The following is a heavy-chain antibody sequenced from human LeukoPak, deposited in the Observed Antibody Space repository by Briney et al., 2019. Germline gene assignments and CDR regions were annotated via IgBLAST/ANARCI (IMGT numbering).Heavy chain of an antibody. CDR2: IRSKMYSGAT. D-gene: IGHD3-10*01. V-gene: IGHV3-49*03. Sequence: ALTLSCTTSGFNFGDYAMSWFRQVPGKGGGWGGFIRSKMYSGATEYAASVTGRFTISRDDSTRIVCQQMNSVDTEETDVYYCFPGRRFGDPTSDYWGQGTLVTVSS. CDR3: FPGRRFGDPTSDY. CDR1: GFNFGDYA. J-gene: IGHJ4*02.